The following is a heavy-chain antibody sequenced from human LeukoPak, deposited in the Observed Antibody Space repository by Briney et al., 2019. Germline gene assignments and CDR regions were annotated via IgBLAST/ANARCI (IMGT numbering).Heavy chain of an antibody. V-gene: IGHV4-59*12. CDR2: IYYSGST. Sequence: SETLSLTCTVSGGSISSYYWSWIRQPPGKGLEWIGYIYYSGSTNYNPSLKSRVTISVDTSKNQFSLKLSSVTAADTAVYYCARIFSSSWYFWFDPWGQGTLVTVSS. D-gene: IGHD6-13*01. J-gene: IGHJ5*02. CDR1: GGSISSYY. CDR3: ARIFSSSWYFWFDP.